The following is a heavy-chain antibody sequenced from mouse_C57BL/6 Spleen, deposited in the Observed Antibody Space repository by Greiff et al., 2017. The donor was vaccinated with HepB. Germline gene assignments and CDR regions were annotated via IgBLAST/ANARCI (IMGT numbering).Heavy chain of an antibody. J-gene: IGHJ2*01. V-gene: IGHV1-81*01. CDR3: ARAFYYSTLWGCFDY. CDR2: IYPRSGNT. D-gene: IGHD2-5*01. Sequence: VQLQQSGAELARPGASVKLSCKASGYTFTSYGISWVKQRTGQGLEWIGEIYPRSGNTYYNEKFKGKATLTADKSSSTAYMELRSLTSEDSAVYFCARAFYYSTLWGCFDYGGQGTTHTVPS. CDR1: GYTFTSYG.